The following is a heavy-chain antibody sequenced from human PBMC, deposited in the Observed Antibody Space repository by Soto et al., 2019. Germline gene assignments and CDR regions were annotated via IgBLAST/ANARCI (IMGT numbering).Heavy chain of an antibody. CDR1: GFTFSSYW. CDR3: AGDPDAWYFDL. J-gene: IGHJ2*01. Sequence: EVQLVESGGGLVQPGGSLRLSCAASGFTFSSYWMHWVRQAPGKGLVWVSRINSDGSSTTYADSVKGRLTISRDNAKNTLYLHINGLRHEDTAVYYCAGDPDAWYFDLWGRGTLVTVSS. CDR2: INSDGSST. V-gene: IGHV3-74*01.